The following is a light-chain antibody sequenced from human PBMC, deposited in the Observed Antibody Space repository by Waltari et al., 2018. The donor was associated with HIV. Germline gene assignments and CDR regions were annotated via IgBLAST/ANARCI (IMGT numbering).Light chain of an antibody. CDR1: TSDVVFSHY. CDR3: CAYAAGHVSYV. CDR2: DVN. Sequence: QSALTQPPSVSGSPGQSVPLSCSGTTSDVVFSHYVSWYQQYPGKAPKLIIFDVNQRPSGVPERFSGSKSGNTASLTISGLQTEDEADYFCCAYAAGHVSYVFGNGTAVAVL. J-gene: IGLJ1*01. V-gene: IGLV2-11*01.